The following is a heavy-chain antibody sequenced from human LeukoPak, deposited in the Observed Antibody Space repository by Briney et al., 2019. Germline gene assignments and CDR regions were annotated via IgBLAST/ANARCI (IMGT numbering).Heavy chain of an antibody. CDR1: GFTFHHYA. Sequence: AGGSLRLSCAASGFTFHHYAIHWVRQVPGKGLEWVSDINWNSASIGYADPVKGRFTISRDNAKNSVFLQMDSLRAEDTALYYCAKDKAPLYSGYDWDLDFWGQGTLVTVSS. D-gene: IGHD5-12*01. CDR2: INWNSASI. CDR3: AKDKAPLYSGYDWDLDF. V-gene: IGHV3-9*01. J-gene: IGHJ4*02.